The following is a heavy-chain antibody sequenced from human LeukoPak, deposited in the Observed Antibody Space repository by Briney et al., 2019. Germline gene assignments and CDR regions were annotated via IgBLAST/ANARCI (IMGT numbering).Heavy chain of an antibody. Sequence: GRSLRLSCAASGFTFSSYGMRWVRQAPGKGLEWVAVISYDGSNKYYADSVKGRFTISRDNSKNTLYLQMNSLRAEDTAVYYCANASGGSCYGVCFDYWGQGTLVTVSS. D-gene: IGHD2-15*01. CDR1: GFTFSSYG. CDR2: ISYDGSNK. J-gene: IGHJ4*02. V-gene: IGHV3-30*18. CDR3: ANASGGSCYGVCFDY.